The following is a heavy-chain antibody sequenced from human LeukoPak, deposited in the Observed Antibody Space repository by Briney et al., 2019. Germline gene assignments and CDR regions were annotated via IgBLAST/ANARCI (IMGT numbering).Heavy chain of an antibody. Sequence: PGGSLRLSCAASGFTFNNYVMSWVRQAPGKGLEWVSVISGSGTGTYYADSVKGRFTISRDNSKNTLYLQMNSLRADDTAIYYCARDLDFYATDYWGQGTLVTVSS. J-gene: IGHJ4*02. CDR1: GFTFNNYV. V-gene: IGHV3-23*01. CDR3: ARDLDFYATDY. CDR2: ISGSGTGT. D-gene: IGHD2/OR15-2a*01.